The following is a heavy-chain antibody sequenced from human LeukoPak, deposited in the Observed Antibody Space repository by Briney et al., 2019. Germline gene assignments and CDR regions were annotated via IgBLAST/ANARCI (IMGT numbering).Heavy chain of an antibody. Sequence: GGSLRLSCAASGFTFDGYGMYWVRQAPGKGLEGVSGITWNSDDMAYADSVKGRFTVSRDNAKNCLYLQMNSLRVEDTALYYCIIVTDWRTGFDYWGQGTLVTVSS. CDR3: IIVTDWRTGFDY. V-gene: IGHV3-9*01. D-gene: IGHD3-9*01. CDR1: GFTFDGYG. CDR2: ITWNSDDM. J-gene: IGHJ4*02.